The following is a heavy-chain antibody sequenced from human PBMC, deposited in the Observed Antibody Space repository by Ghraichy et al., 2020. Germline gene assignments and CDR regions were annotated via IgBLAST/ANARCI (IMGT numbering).Heavy chain of an antibody. CDR1: GGSIRSPDYY. V-gene: IGHV4-39*01. Sequence: SETLSLTCTVSGGSIRSPDYYWAWLRQSPGKGLELIGCVYSSGTTHYNPSLKSRVSIFVDTSTNQLSLDLSTVTAADTAVYFCARRFAYSGSCDPWGPGTLVVVSS. CDR2: VYSSGTT. D-gene: IGHD1-26*01. J-gene: IGHJ5*02. CDR3: ARRFAYSGSCDP.